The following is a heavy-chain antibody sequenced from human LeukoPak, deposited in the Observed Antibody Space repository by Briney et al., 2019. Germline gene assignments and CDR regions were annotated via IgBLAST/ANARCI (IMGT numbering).Heavy chain of an antibody. CDR3: ARKKTGATNGLDV. V-gene: IGHV4-39*01. CDR1: GGSISSRSYY. Sequence: KPSETLSLTCTVSGGSISSRSYYWGWIRQPPGEGPEWIGSISYSGRTHYNPSLKSRVSISVDTSKNQFSLNLSSVTAADTAVYYCARKKTGATNGLDVWGQGTTVTVSS. J-gene: IGHJ6*02. D-gene: IGHD1-1*01. CDR2: ISYSGRT.